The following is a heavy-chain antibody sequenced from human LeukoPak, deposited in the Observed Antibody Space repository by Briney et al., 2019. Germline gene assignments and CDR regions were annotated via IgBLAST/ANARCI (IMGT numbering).Heavy chain of an antibody. D-gene: IGHD6-13*01. V-gene: IGHV3-7*01. CDR2: IKQAGSEN. CDR1: GFIFSSYW. J-gene: IGHJ3*02. Sequence: GGSLRLSCAASGFIFSSYWMTWVRQAPGKGLEWVANIKQAGSENSYVDSVKGRFTISRDNAKNSLYLQINSLRAEDTAVYYCARGGSSSWYSNFDIWGQGTMVTVSS. CDR3: ARGGSSSWYSNFDI.